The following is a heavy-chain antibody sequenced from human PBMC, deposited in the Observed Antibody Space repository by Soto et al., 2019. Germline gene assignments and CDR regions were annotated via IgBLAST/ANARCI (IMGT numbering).Heavy chain of an antibody. CDR2: IKQDGSEK. CDR1: GFTFSSYW. Sequence: EVQLVESGGGLVQPGGSMRLSCAASGFTFSSYWMSWVRQAPGKGLEWVANIKQDGSEKYYVDSVKGRFTISRDNAKNSLYLQMNSLRAEDTAVYYCARLTYNWNYGLPVDYWGQGTLVTVSS. V-gene: IGHV3-7*01. CDR3: ARLTYNWNYGLPVDY. D-gene: IGHD1-7*01. J-gene: IGHJ4*02.